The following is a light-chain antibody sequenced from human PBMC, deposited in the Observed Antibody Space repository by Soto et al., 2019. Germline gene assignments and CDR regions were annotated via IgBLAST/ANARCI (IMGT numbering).Light chain of an antibody. Sequence: EVVLTQSPVTLSLSPGERATLSCRASQSFRGPLAWYQQKPGRAPRLLIYDAYNRATGIPDRFRGSGSGTDFTLTISRLEPGDFAVYYCQRYGSSSLSFGGGTKVDIK. CDR3: QRYGSSSLS. J-gene: IGKJ4*01. V-gene: IGKV3-20*01. CDR2: DAY. CDR1: QSFRGP.